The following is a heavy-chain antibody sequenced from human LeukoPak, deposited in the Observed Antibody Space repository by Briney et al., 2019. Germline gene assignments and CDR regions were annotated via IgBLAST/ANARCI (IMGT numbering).Heavy chain of an antibody. V-gene: IGHV3-30*04. CDR3: AKSLRGYSYGSGATEPIDY. D-gene: IGHD5-18*01. J-gene: IGHJ4*02. CDR2: ISRDGSNE. Sequence: QPGRSLRLSCAASGFPFNTYTMHWVRQAPGKGLEWVAVISRDGSNEYYADSVKGRFTISRDNSKNTLYLQMNSLRAEDTAVYYCAKSLRGYSYGSGATEPIDYWGQGTLVTVSS. CDR1: GFPFNTYT.